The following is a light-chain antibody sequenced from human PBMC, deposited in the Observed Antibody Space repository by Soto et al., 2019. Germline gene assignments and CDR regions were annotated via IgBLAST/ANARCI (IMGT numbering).Light chain of an antibody. J-gene: IGKJ1*01. CDR2: SAS. V-gene: IGKV1-9*01. Sequence: DIQLTQSPSFLSASVGDRVTITCRASQDISSYLAWYQQRPGKVPRFLTHSASTLQSGVPSRFGATGSGTTVTLTISSLQPENIATSYCQQLNRFPRTFGQGTKVEV. CDR3: QQLNRFPRT. CDR1: QDISSY.